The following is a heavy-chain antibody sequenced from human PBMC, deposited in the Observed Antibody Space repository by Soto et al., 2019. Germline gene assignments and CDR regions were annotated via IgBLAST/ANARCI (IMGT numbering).Heavy chain of an antibody. Sequence: QVQLVQSGAEVRKPGASVRVSCKASGYTFTGYYIHWVRQAPGQGLEWMGWIDPNSGGTKYAQKFQGRVAMTRDTSISTAYLELSRLRSDDTAVYYCARDRGSCWYDNWFDPWVQGTLVTVSS. D-gene: IGHD6-19*01. V-gene: IGHV1-2*02. J-gene: IGHJ5*02. CDR1: GYTFTGYY. CDR2: IDPNSGGT. CDR3: ARDRGSCWYDNWFDP.